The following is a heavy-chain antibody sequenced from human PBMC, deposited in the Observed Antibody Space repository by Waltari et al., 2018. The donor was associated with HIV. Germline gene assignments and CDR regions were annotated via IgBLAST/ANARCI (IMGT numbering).Heavy chain of an antibody. CDR1: GFTFESYA. D-gene: IGHD3-16*01. Sequence: EVHLVESGGGLVKPGGSLRLSCAAPGFTFESYAMNWVRQAPGKGIEWVSSISTCSSYIFYADSLKGRFTISRDNAKNLLYLQMNSLRAEDTAVYFCARDTLGGFDHWGQGALFTVSS. CDR2: ISTCSSYI. CDR3: ARDTLGGFDH. J-gene: IGHJ4*02. V-gene: IGHV3-21*01.